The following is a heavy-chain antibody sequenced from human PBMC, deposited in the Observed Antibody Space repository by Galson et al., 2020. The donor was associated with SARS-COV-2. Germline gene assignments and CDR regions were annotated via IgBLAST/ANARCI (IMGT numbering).Heavy chain of an antibody. Sequence: ASVKVSCKASGLIFTNYGFSWVRQAPGQGLEWMGSISANNGNTNYAQNFQGRFSITTDISTSTVYMDLRSLRHDDTAVYYCARAYDFWRPNIPGGIWGQGTMVTVSS. V-gene: IGHV1-18*04. CDR3: ARAYDFWRPNIPGGI. CDR2: ISANNGNT. D-gene: IGHD3-3*01. J-gene: IGHJ3*02. CDR1: GLIFTNYG.